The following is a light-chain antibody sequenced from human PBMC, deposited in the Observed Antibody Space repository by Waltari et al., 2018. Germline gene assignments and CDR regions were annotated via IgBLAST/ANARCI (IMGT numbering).Light chain of an antibody. Sequence: DIQMTQSPSTLSASVGDRVTITCRASQSVASWLAWYQQKPGKAPELLNYKASSLESGVPSRFSGSGSGTEFTLTISSLQPDDFGTYYCQQYVSFWTFGQGTKVEIK. J-gene: IGKJ1*01. V-gene: IGKV1-5*03. CDR1: QSVASW. CDR2: KAS. CDR3: QQYVSFWT.